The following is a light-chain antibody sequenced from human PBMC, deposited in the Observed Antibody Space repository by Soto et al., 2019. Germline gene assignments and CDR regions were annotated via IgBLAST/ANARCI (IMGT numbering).Light chain of an antibody. J-gene: IGLJ3*02. Sequence: QSALTQPASVSGSPGQSITISCTGTSSDVGGYEYVSWYQQRPGKAPKLMIYDVSNRPSGVSNRFSGSKSGNTASLTISGLQAEDEADYYCSSYTTRSTLGVFGGGTKVTVL. CDR1: SSDVGGYEY. CDR2: DVS. CDR3: SSYTTRSTLGV. V-gene: IGLV2-14*01.